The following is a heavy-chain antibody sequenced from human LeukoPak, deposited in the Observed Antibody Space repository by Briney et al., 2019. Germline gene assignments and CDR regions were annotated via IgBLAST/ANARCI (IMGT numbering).Heavy chain of an antibody. Sequence: SETLSLTCTVSGGSISSYYWSWIRQPPGKGLEWIGYIYYSGSTNYNPSLKSRVTISVDTSKNQFSLKLSSVTAADTAVYYCAREITSCFDYWGQGTLVTVSS. CDR3: AREITSCFDY. D-gene: IGHD2-2*01. CDR2: IYYSGST. J-gene: IGHJ4*02. CDR1: GGSISSYY. V-gene: IGHV4-59*12.